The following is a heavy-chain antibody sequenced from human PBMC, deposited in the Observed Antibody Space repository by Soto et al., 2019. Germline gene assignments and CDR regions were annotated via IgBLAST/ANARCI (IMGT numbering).Heavy chain of an antibody. J-gene: IGHJ4*02. CDR1: GFICRSYA. CDR3: AKGVGLLWFGEQDH. V-gene: IGHV3-30*18. Sequence: PGGSLRLSCEAPGFICRSYAMPWVRQAPGKGLEWVAVISYDGSHRYYGDSVKGRFTISSDNPQNPLYLQMNSVRPEDTAVYYCAKGVGLLWFGEQDHWGQGT. CDR2: ISYDGSHR. D-gene: IGHD3-10*01.